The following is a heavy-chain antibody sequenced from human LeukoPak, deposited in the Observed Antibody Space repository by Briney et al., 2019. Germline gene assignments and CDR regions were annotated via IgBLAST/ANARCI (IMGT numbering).Heavy chain of an antibody. CDR2: IIPIFGTA. J-gene: IGHJ5*02. CDR1: GGTFSSYA. D-gene: IGHD6-25*01. Sequence: ASVKVSCTASGGTFSSYAISWVRQAPGQGLEWMGGIIPIFGTANYAQKFQGRVTITADESTSTAYMELSSLRSEDTAVYYCARAAAAAEWFDPWGQGTLVTVSS. CDR3: ARAAAAAEWFDP. V-gene: IGHV1-69*13.